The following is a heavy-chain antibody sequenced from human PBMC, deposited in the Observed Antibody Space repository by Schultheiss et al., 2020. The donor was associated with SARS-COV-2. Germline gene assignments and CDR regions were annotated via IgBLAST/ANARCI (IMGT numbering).Heavy chain of an antibody. D-gene: IGHD3-3*01. Sequence: SGPTLVKPTQTLTLTCTFSGFSLSTSGMCVSWIRQPPGKALEWLALIDWDDDKYYSTSLKTRLTISKDTSKNQVVLTMTNMDPVDTATYYCAHMGNDFWSGYPYGIFDYWGQGTLVTVSS. J-gene: IGHJ4*02. CDR1: GFSLSTSGMC. V-gene: IGHV2-70*12. CDR3: AHMGNDFWSGYPYGIFDY. CDR2: IDWDDDK.